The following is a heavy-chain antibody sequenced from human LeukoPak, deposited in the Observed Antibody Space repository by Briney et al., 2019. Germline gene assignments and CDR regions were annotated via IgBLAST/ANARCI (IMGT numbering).Heavy chain of an antibody. Sequence: ASVKVSCKASGGTFSSYTISWVRQAPGQGLEWMGRIIPILGIANYAQKFQGRLTITADKSTSTAYMELSSLRSEDTAVYYCARDRGVGATPPFDYWGQGTLVTVSS. D-gene: IGHD1-26*01. J-gene: IGHJ4*02. CDR2: IIPILGIA. V-gene: IGHV1-69*04. CDR3: ARDRGVGATPPFDY. CDR1: GGTFSSYT.